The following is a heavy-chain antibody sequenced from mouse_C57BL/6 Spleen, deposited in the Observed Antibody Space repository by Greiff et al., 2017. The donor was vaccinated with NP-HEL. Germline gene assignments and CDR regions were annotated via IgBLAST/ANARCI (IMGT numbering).Heavy chain of an antibody. CDR3: AREGKFSTTVVGGGYFDV. D-gene: IGHD1-1*01. Sequence: EVQLQQSGPELVKPGASVKIPCKASGYTFTDYNMDWVKQSHGKSLEWIGDINPNNGGTIYNQKFKGKATLTVDKSSSTAYMELRSLTSEDTAVYYCAREGKFSTTVVGGGYFDVWGTGTTVTVSS. J-gene: IGHJ1*03. V-gene: IGHV1-18*01. CDR1: GYTFTDYN. CDR2: INPNNGGT.